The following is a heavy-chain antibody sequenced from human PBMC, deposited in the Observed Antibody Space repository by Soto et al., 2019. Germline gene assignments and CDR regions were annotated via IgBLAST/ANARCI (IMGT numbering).Heavy chain of an antibody. CDR3: ATKPVWYPDNWFDP. J-gene: IGHJ5*02. CDR1: GHSLAELG. Sequence: QVQLVQSGPEVKKPGASVKVSCKVSGHSLAELGMHWVRQAPGKGLEWMGGFDHEDGETVYAQNFQGRVTMTEGTSTDSAYMELTRLRSEDTAVYYCATKPVWYPDNWFDPWGQGNLVTVSS. V-gene: IGHV1-24*01. CDR2: FDHEDGET. D-gene: IGHD3-10*01.